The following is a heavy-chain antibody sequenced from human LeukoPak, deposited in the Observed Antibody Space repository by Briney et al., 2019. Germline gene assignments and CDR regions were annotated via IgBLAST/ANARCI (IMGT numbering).Heavy chain of an antibody. CDR3: ARLRTYYYDSSGYYEDWYFDL. CDR2: INHSGST. D-gene: IGHD3-22*01. V-gene: IGHV4-34*01. CDR1: GGSFSGYY. J-gene: IGHJ2*01. Sequence: SETLSLTCAVYGGSFSGYYWSWIRQPPGKGLEWIGEINHSGSTNYNPSLKSRVTISVDTSKNQFSLKLSSVTAADTAVYYCARLRTYYYDSSGYYEDWYFDLWGRGTLVTVSS.